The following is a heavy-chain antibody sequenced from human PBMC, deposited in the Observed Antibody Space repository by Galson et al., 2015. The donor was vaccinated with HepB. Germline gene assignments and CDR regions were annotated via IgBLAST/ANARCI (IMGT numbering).Heavy chain of an antibody. V-gene: IGHV3-23*01. CDR1: GFTFSSYA. Sequence: SLRLSCAASGFTFSSYAMSWVRQAPGKGLEWVSAISGSGGSTYYADSVKGRFTISRDNSKNTLYLQMNSLRAEDTAVYYCAAYIAARRYRFDPWGQGTLVTVSS. J-gene: IGHJ5*02. CDR3: AAYIAARRYRFDP. CDR2: ISGSGGST. D-gene: IGHD6-6*01.